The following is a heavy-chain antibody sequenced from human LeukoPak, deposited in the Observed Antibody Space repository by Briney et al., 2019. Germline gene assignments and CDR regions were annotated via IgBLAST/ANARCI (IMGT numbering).Heavy chain of an antibody. Sequence: SGGSLRLSCAVSGFTVSSNYMSWVRQPPGKGLEWVSGIYTGGSTYSADSVKGRFTIFRDNSKNTLHLQMHSLRAEDMAVYYCARASYTTTWHHLGYWGQGTLVTVSS. CDR1: GFTVSSNY. CDR2: IYTGGST. CDR3: ARASYTTTWHHLGY. V-gene: IGHV3-53*05. J-gene: IGHJ4*02. D-gene: IGHD3-16*01.